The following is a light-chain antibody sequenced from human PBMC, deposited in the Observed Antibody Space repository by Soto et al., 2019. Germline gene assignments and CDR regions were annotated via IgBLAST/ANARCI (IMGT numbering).Light chain of an antibody. V-gene: IGLV1-51*02. J-gene: IGLJ3*02. CDR1: SSNIGINY. CDR2: END. Sequence: QLVLTQPPSVSAAPGQKVTISCSGSSSNIGINYVSWYQQLPGTAPKLLIYENDKRPSGIPDRFSGSKSGTSATLGITGLQTGDEADYYCGTWDGSLSAGVFGGGTKVTVL. CDR3: GTWDGSLSAGV.